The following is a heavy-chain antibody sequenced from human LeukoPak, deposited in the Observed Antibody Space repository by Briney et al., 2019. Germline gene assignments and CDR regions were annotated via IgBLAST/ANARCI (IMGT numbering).Heavy chain of an antibody. D-gene: IGHD1-26*01. Sequence: SQTLSLTCTVSGGSISSGGYYWSWIRQHPGKGLEWIGYIYYSGSTYYNPSLKSRVTISVDTSKNQFSLKLSSVTAADRAVYYCARHRKNSGSYWPRFDYWGQGILVTVSS. J-gene: IGHJ4*02. CDR1: GGSISSGGYY. CDR2: IYYSGST. V-gene: IGHV4-31*03. CDR3: ARHRKNSGSYWPRFDY.